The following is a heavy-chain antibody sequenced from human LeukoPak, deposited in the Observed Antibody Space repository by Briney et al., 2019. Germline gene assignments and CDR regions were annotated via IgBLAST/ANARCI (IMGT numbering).Heavy chain of an antibody. V-gene: IGHV4-4*02. D-gene: IGHD6-19*01. CDR2: IYDTGST. CDR1: GGSIRSSNW. CDR3: ARGETRDSSGWFLSY. J-gene: IGHJ4*02. Sequence: SETLSLTCAVSGGSIRSSNWWSWVRQSPGKGLDWIGEIYDTGSTNYNPSLKGRVTISLDKSKNQFSLKLNSVAAADTAVYYCARGETRDSSGWFLSYWGQGTLVIVSP.